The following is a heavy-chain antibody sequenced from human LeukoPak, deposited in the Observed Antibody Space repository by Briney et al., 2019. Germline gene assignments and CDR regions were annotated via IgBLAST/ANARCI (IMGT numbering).Heavy chain of an antibody. D-gene: IGHD3-10*02. CDR2: ISSSSSYI. Sequence: GGSLRLSCAASGFTFSSYSMNWVRQAPGKGLEWVSSISSSSSYIYYADSVKGRFTISRDNAKNSVYLQMNSLRAEDTAVYYCAELGMTMIGGVWGKGTTVTISS. CDR1: GFTFSSYS. CDR3: AELGMTMIGGV. V-gene: IGHV3-21*01. J-gene: IGHJ6*03.